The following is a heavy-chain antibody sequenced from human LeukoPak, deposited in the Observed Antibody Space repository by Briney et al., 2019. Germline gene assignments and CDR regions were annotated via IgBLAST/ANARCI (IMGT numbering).Heavy chain of an antibody. Sequence: GASVKVSCKASGYTLTGYYMHWVRQAPGQGLEWMGWINPNSGGTNYAQKFQGRVPMTWDTSISTAYMELSRLTSDDTAVYYCARDPPSSIAGRPIFDYWGQGTLVTVSS. CDR1: GYTLTGYY. CDR2: INPNSGGT. J-gene: IGHJ4*02. CDR3: ARDPPSSIAGRPIFDY. V-gene: IGHV1-2*02. D-gene: IGHD6-6*01.